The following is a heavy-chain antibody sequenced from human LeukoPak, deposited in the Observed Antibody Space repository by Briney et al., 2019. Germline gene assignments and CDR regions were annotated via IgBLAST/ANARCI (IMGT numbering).Heavy chain of an antibody. Sequence: GGSLRLSCAGSGCTFSKYAINWVRQAPGEGLEWVSIIVGYGRTAYSDSAKGRFTISRDNSKNTVHLQMDNLRAEDTAVYYCAKDYRPDGFNDIDYWGQGTQVTVSS. J-gene: IGHJ4*02. CDR3: AKDYRPDGFNDIDY. V-gene: IGHV3-23*01. CDR1: GCTFSKYA. CDR2: IIVGYGRT. D-gene: IGHD5-24*01.